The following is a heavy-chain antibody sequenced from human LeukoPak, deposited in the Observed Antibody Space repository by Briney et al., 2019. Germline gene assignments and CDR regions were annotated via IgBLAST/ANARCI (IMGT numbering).Heavy chain of an antibody. V-gene: IGHV3-74*01. CDR3: THSPPYCGSTSCPHY. Sequence: PGRSLRLSCAASGFTFSSYWMHWVRQAPGKGLVWVSRINSDGSSTSYADSVKGRFTIPRDNAKNTLYLQMNSLRAEDTAVYYCTHSPPYCGSTSCPHYWGQGTLVTVSS. J-gene: IGHJ4*02. D-gene: IGHD2-2*01. CDR1: GFTFSSYW. CDR2: INSDGSST.